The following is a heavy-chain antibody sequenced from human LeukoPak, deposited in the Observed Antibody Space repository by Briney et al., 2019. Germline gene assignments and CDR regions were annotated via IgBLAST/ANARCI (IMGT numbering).Heavy chain of an antibody. J-gene: IGHJ4*02. CDR1: GFTFDDSA. D-gene: IGHD1-26*01. V-gene: IGHV3-9*01. CDR2: ISWNSGGI. CDR3: AKDIGGSYQTYYFDY. Sequence: HPGGSLRLSCAASGFTFDDSAIHWVRQAPGKGLEWVSGISWNSGGIGYADSVKGRFTISRDNAKNSLYLQMNSLRAEDTALYYCAKDIGGSYQTYYFDYWGQGTLVTVSS.